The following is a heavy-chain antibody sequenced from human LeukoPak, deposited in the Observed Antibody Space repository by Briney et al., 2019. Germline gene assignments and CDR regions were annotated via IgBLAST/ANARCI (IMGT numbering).Heavy chain of an antibody. D-gene: IGHD6-19*01. Sequence: GGSLRLSCAASGFTFSTYAMHWVRQAPGKGLEWVAVISKDGINKYYGDSVKGRFTISRDSSKNTLYLQMNSLRAEDTAVYYCARDERYSSGWGYYFDYWGXGTLVTVSS. CDR3: ARDERYSSGWGYYFDY. CDR2: ISKDGINK. CDR1: GFTFSTYA. V-gene: IGHV3-30*04. J-gene: IGHJ4*01.